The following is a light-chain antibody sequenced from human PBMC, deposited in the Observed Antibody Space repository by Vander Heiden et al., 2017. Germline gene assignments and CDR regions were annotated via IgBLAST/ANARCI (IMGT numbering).Light chain of an antibody. CDR1: QSVSRW. CDR3: QQYNGYSRT. J-gene: IGKJ1*01. Sequence: DIQLTQPPSTLSASVGDRVTITCRASQSVSRWLDWYQQKPGKAPKLLIYDASNLESGVPSRFSGSGSGTEFTLTISNLQPDDFATYYCQQYNGYSRTFGQGTKVEIK. V-gene: IGKV1-5*03. CDR2: DAS.